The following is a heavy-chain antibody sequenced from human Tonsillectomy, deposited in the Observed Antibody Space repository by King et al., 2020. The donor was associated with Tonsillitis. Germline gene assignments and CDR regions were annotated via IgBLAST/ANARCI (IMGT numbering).Heavy chain of an antibody. V-gene: IGHV1-3*01. J-gene: IGHJ4*02. CDR1: GYTFTSYA. D-gene: IGHD6-13*01. CDR3: ARGSSSWFPFFDY. CDR2: INAGNGNT. Sequence: QLVQSGAEVRKPGASVYVSCKASGYTFTSYAIHWVRQAPGQRLEWMGWINAGNGNTKYSQKFQGRVTITRDTSANTAYMDLSSLRSEDTAVYYCARGSSSWFPFFDYWGQGTLVTVSS.